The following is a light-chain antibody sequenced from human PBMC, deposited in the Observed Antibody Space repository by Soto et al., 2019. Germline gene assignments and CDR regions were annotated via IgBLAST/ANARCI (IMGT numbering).Light chain of an antibody. CDR3: QQRSDWPPGGT. Sequence: EMVLTQSPVTLSLSPGASATLSCRASQSISNYLDWYQQKPGQAPRLLIFNGSPRATVIPGRFSGSGSGTDFTLSISSLEPEDFAVAYCQQRSDWPPGGTFGQGTKVEIK. CDR2: NGS. CDR1: QSISNY. V-gene: IGKV3-11*01. J-gene: IGKJ1*01.